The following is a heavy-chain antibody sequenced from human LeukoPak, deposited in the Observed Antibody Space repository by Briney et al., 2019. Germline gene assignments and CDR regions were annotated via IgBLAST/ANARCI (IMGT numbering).Heavy chain of an antibody. Sequence: GESLKISCKGSGYSFTSYWIDWVRQMPGKGLEWMGIIYPGDSDTRYSPSFQGQVTISADKSISTAYLQWSSLKASDTAMYYCARIATMVRGVIIALDYWGQGTLVTVSS. CDR3: ARIATMVRGVIIALDY. CDR2: IYPGDSDT. D-gene: IGHD3-10*01. V-gene: IGHV5-51*01. J-gene: IGHJ4*02. CDR1: GYSFTSYW.